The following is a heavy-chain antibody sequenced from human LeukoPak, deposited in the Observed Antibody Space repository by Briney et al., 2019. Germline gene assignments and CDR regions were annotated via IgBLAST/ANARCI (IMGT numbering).Heavy chain of an antibody. Sequence: GGSLRLSCAASGFTVSSNFMSWVRQAPGEGLEWVSVIYSGGSTYYADSVKGRFTISRDNSKNTLYLQMNRLRAEDTAVYYCATRSRGHSSSWVRQRYYGMDVWGQGTTVTVSS. CDR3: ATRSRGHSSSWVRQRYYGMDV. CDR1: GFTVSSNF. V-gene: IGHV3-66*01. J-gene: IGHJ6*02. CDR2: IYSGGST. D-gene: IGHD6-13*01.